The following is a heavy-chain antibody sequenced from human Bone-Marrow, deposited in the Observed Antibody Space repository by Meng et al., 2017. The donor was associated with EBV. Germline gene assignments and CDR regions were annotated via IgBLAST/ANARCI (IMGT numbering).Heavy chain of an antibody. D-gene: IGHD2-15*01. CDR2: ISYDGSNK. J-gene: IGHJ4*02. Sequence: QVQLVESVGGVVQPGRXXGLSCAASGFPFSSTAMHWVRQAPGKGLEWVAVISYDGSNKYYADSVKGRFTISRDNSKNTLYLQMNSLRAEDTAVYYCARDGGYCSGGSCYFGYYFDYWGQGTLVTVSS. CDR3: ARDGGYCSGGSCYFGYYFDY. V-gene: IGHV3-30-3*01. CDR1: GFPFSSTA.